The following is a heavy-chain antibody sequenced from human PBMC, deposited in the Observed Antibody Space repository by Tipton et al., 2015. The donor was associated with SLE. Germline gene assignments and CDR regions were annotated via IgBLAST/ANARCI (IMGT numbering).Heavy chain of an antibody. CDR2: VHTSGST. J-gene: IGHJ3*02. V-gene: IGHV4-4*07. CDR3: VRVIVPASRGAFDI. D-gene: IGHD2-2*01. CDR1: GGSISNHH. Sequence: TLSLTCTVSGGSISNHHWSWIRQSAGKGMEWIGRVHTSGSTSYNPSLQSRLTMSLDTSNNQLYLRLSSVTAADTALYYCVRVIVPASRGAFDIWGQGTMVTVSS.